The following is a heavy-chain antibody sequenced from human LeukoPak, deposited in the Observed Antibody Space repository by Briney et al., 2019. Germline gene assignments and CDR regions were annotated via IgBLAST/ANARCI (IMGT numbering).Heavy chain of an antibody. V-gene: IGHV4-34*01. CDR3: ARGTGTVVHFDY. J-gene: IGHJ4*02. CDR2: INHSGST. Sequence: SETLSLTCAVYGGSFSGYYWSWIRQPPGKGLEWIGEINHSGSTNYNPSLKSRVTISVDTSKNQFSLKLSSVTAADTAVYYCARGTGTVVHFDYWGQGTLVTVSS. D-gene: IGHD4-23*01. CDR1: GGSFSGYY.